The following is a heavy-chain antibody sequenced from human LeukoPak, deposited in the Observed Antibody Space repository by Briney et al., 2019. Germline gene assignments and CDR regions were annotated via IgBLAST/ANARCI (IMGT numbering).Heavy chain of an antibody. CDR2: INHSGST. CDR3: ARAGDYEYWYFDL. J-gene: IGHJ2*01. V-gene: IGHV4-34*01. D-gene: IGHD3-9*01. Sequence: SETLSLTCAVYGGSFSGYYWSWIRQPPGKGLEWIGEINHSGSTNYNPSLKSRVTISVDTSKNQFSLKLSSVTAADTAVYYCARAGDYEYWYFDLWGRGALVTVSS. CDR1: GGSFSGYY.